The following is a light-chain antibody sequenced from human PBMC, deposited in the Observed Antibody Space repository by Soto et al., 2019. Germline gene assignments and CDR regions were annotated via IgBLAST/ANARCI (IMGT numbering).Light chain of an antibody. Sequence: QSVLTQPASVSASPGQSIAISCTGSSSDVGGYNYVSWYQQHPGKAPKLMIYDVSNQPSGVSNRFSGSKSGNTASLTISGLQAEDEADYYCSSYTSSTTYVFGAGTKVTVL. J-gene: IGLJ1*01. V-gene: IGLV2-14*01. CDR1: SSDVGGYNY. CDR2: DVS. CDR3: SSYTSSTTYV.